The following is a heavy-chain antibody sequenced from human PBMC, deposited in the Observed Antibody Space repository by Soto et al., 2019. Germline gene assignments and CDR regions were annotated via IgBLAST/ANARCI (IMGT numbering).Heavy chain of an antibody. CDR1: GFTFTSYG. D-gene: IGHD3-22*01. V-gene: IGHV3-30*03. J-gene: IGHJ4*02. CDR3: ARDQGYFNIGGYYPFDY. CDR2: IRYDGNNK. Sequence: QVQLVESGGGVVQPGRSLRLSCAASGFTFTSYGMHWVRQAPGKGLEWVAVIRYDGNNKYYGDSVKGRFTISRDNSKNTLYLQMSSLRPEDTAVYYCARDQGYFNIGGYYPFDYWGQGILVTVSS.